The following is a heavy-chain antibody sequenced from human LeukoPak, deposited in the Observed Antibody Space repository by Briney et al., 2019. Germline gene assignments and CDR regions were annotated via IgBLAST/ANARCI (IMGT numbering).Heavy chain of an antibody. D-gene: IGHD6-13*01. Sequence: PGGSLRLSCAASGFTFSSYSMNWVRQAPGKGLEWVSSISSSSSYIYYADSVKGRFTIPRDNAKNSLYLQMNSLRAEDTAVYYCARLAAAGANWFDPWGQGTLVTVSS. CDR2: ISSSSSYI. J-gene: IGHJ5*02. V-gene: IGHV3-21*01. CDR1: GFTFSSYS. CDR3: ARLAAAGANWFDP.